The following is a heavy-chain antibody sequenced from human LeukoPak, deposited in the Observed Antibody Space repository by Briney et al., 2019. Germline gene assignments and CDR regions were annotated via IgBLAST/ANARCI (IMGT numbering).Heavy chain of an antibody. J-gene: IGHJ5*02. Sequence: SVKVSCKASGGTFSSYAISWVRQAPGQGLEWTGRIIPILGIANYAQKFQGRVTITADKSTSTAYMELSSLRSEDTAVYYCARAGWFDPWGQGTLVPSPQ. CDR1: GGTFSSYA. CDR2: IIPILGIA. V-gene: IGHV1-69*04. D-gene: IGHD7-27*01. CDR3: ARAGWFDP.